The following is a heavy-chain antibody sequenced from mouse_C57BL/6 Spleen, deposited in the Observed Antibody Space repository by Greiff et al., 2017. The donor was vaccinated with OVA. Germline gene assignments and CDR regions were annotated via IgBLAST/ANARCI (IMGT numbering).Heavy chain of an antibody. V-gene: IGHV1-26*01. CDR3: ARSFTTGY. Sequence: EVQLQQSGPELVKPGASVKISCKASGYTFTDYYMNWVKQSHGKSLEWIGDINPNNGGTSYNQKFKGKATLTVDKSSSTAYMELRSLTSEDSAVYYCARSFTTGYWGKGTTLTVSS. D-gene: IGHD1-1*01. CDR2: INPNNGGT. CDR1: GYTFTDYY. J-gene: IGHJ2*01.